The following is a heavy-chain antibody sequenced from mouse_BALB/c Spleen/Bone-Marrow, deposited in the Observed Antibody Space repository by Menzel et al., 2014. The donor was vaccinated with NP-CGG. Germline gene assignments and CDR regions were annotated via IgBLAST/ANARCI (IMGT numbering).Heavy chain of an antibody. CDR2: IYPSDSYT. J-gene: IGHJ4*01. D-gene: IGHD2-10*02. CDR1: GYTFTSYW. CDR3: TRRYGNYYAMDY. Sequence: VQLQQSGAELVRPGASVKVSCKASGYTFTSYWISWVKQRPGQGLEWIGNIYPSDSYTNYNQNFKDKATLTVDKSSSTAYMQLSSPTSEDSAVYYCTRRYGNYYAMDYWGQGTSVTVSS. V-gene: IGHV1-69*02.